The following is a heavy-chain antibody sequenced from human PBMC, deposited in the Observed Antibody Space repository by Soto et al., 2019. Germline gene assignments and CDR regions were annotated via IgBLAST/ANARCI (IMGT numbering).Heavy chain of an antibody. CDR3: ARSPSDYFDY. V-gene: IGHV4-31*03. CDR1: GGFISSGGYY. Sequence: SETLSLTCTVSGGFISSGGYYWSWIRQHPGKGLEWIGYIFYSGSACYNPSLKSRVTMSVDTSKNQFSLNLSSVTAADTAVYYCARSPSDYFDYWGQGALVTVSS. CDR2: IFYSGSA. J-gene: IGHJ4*02.